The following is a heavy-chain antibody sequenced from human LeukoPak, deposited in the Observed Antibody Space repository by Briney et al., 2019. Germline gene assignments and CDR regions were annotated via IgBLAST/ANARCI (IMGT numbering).Heavy chain of an antibody. CDR2: TKQDGSQE. Sequence: PGGSLRLSCAASRFTLSTYWMSWVRQAPGQGLELVAHTKQDGSQEYYVDSVKGRFTISRDIPKNSLYLQMNSLRAEDTAVYYCARGVPYDSWSGPHYSDYWGQGTLVTVSS. J-gene: IGHJ4*02. CDR3: ARGVPYDSWSGPHYSDY. D-gene: IGHD3-3*01. CDR1: RFTLSTYW. V-gene: IGHV3-7*01.